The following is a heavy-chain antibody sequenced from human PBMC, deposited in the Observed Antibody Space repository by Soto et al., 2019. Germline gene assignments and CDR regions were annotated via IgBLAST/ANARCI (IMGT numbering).Heavy chain of an antibody. CDR2: IKSKTDGGTT. CDR1: GFTFSNAW. V-gene: IGHV3-15*01. J-gene: IGHJ1*01. Sequence: GGSLRLSCAASGFTFSNAWMSWVRQAPGKGLEWVGRIKSKTDGGTTDYAAPVKGRFTISRDDSKNTLYLQMNSLKTEDTAVYYCTTHGDYESEYFQHWGQGTLVTVSS. D-gene: IGHD4-17*01. CDR3: TTHGDYESEYFQH.